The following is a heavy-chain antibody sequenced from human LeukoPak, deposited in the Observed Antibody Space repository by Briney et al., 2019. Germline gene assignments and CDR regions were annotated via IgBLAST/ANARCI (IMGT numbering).Heavy chain of an antibody. D-gene: IGHD6-13*01. CDR2: IYYSGST. CDR1: GGSISGYY. V-gene: IGHV4-59*01. Sequence: SETLSLTCTVCGGSISGYYWSWIRQPPGKGLEWIGYIYYSGSTNYNPSLKSRVTISVDTSKNQFSLNLNSVAAADTAVYYLVRVVHVGMGNSPRYYGMDVWGQGTTVTVSS. CDR3: VRVVHVGMGNSPRYYGMDV. J-gene: IGHJ6*02.